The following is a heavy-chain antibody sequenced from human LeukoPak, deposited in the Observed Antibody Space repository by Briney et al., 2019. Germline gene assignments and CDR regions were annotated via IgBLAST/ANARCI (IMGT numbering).Heavy chain of an antibody. CDR2: TSYDGTRQ. D-gene: IGHD6-19*01. J-gene: IGHJ4*02. Sequence: GGSLRLSCAASGFTFSNAWMSWVRQAPGKGLEWVAVTSYDGTRQFYADSVKGRFTISRDNSNNTVYLQMNNLRVEDTAVYYCAKREAVTVTAEWDYLDYWGLGTLVAVSS. CDR1: GFTFSNAW. V-gene: IGHV3-30*18. CDR3: AKREAVTVTAEWDYLDY.